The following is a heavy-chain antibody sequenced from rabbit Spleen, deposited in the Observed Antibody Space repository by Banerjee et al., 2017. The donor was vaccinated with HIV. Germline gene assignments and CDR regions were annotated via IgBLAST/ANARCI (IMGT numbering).Heavy chain of an antibody. J-gene: IGHJ4*01. CDR2: IGTGTGST. CDR1: GFSFSSGYY. CDR3: ASGYSDVYFNL. Sequence: QQLVESGGGLVKPGASLTLTCKASGFSFSSGYYMSWVRQAPGKGLGWIGCIGTGTGSTYYASRAKGRFTISKTSSTTVTLQMTSLTAADTATYFCASGYSDVYFNLWGQGTLVTVS. V-gene: IGHV1S40*01. D-gene: IGHD1-1*01.